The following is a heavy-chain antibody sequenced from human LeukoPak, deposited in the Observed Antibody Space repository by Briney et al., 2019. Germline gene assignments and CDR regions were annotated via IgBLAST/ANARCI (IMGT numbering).Heavy chain of an antibody. Sequence: PSETLSLTCTVSGGSISSGSYYWSWIRQPAGKGLEWIGRIYTSGSTNYNPSLKSRVTISVDTSKNQFSLKLSSVTAADTAVYYCAREKEMYYYGSGSYYFDYWGQGTLVTVSS. V-gene: IGHV4-61*02. CDR1: GGSISSGSYY. J-gene: IGHJ4*02. CDR3: AREKEMYYYGSGSYYFDY. CDR2: IYTSGST. D-gene: IGHD3-10*01.